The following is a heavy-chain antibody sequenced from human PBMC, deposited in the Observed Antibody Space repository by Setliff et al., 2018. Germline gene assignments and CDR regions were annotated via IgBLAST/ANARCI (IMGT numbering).Heavy chain of an antibody. J-gene: IGHJ4*02. CDR1: GGTFRSYG. Sequence: SVKVSCKASGGTFRSYGISWVRQAPGQGLEWMGGIIPNFGTTSYAQKFQGRVTITTDESTNTAYMELSSLRSDDTAVFYCARSFYGCFNYWGQGTLVTVSS. V-gene: IGHV1-69*05. CDR3: ARSFYGCFNY. CDR2: IIPNFGTT. D-gene: IGHD3-10*01.